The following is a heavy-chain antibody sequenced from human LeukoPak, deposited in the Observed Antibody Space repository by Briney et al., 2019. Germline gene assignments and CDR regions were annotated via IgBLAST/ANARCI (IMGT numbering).Heavy chain of an antibody. V-gene: IGHV4-59*11. D-gene: IGHD3-10*01. CDR1: GGSISSHY. CDR2: IYYSGST. CDR3: ARARRLTMVRGVIDWFDP. J-gene: IGHJ5*02. Sequence: SETLSLTCTVSGGSISSHYWSWIRQPPGKGLEWIGYIYYSGSTNYNPSLKSRVTISVDTSKNQFSLKLSSVTAADTAVYYCARARRLTMVRGVIDWFDPWGQGTLVTVSS.